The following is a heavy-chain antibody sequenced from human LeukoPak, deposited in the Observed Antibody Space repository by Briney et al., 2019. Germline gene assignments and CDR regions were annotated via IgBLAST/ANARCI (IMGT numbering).Heavy chain of an antibody. CDR1: GGSISTGDYY. Sequence: PSETLSLTFTVSGGSISTGDYYWSWIRQPPGKGLEWIGYIYYTGSTYYNPSLKSRVTISVDTSKNQFSLKLSSVTAADTAVYYCARGDFAYYFDYWGQGTLVTVSS. V-gene: IGHV4-30-4*08. CDR2: IYYTGST. CDR3: ARGDFAYYFDY. J-gene: IGHJ4*02.